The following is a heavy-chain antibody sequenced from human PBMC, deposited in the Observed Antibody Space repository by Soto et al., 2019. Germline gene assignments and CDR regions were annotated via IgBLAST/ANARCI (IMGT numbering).Heavy chain of an antibody. V-gene: IGHV1-18*04. Sequence: ASVKVSCKASGDTFTSYGFSWVRQAPGQGLEWMGWISSNTGYTNHAQKLQDRVTMTTDTSTGTAYMELRSLRSDDTAVYYCARDLGLHNGYYYGMDVWGQGTTVTVSS. D-gene: IGHD2-8*01. CDR2: ISSNTGYT. CDR3: ARDLGLHNGYYYGMDV. J-gene: IGHJ6*02. CDR1: GDTFTSYG.